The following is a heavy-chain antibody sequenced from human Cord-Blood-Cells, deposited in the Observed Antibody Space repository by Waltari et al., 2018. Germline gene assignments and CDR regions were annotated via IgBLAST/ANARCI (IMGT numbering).Heavy chain of an antibody. Sequence: QVQLVESGGGVVQPGRSLRLSCAASGFTFSSYGIHWVRQAPGKGLEWVAVIWYDGSNKYYADSVKGRFTISRDNSKNTLYLQMNSLRAEDTAVYYCARDSPLTGDWYFDLWGRGTLVTVSS. J-gene: IGHJ2*01. CDR2: IWYDGSNK. CDR3: ARDSPLTGDWYFDL. CDR1: GFTFSSYG. D-gene: IGHD7-27*01. V-gene: IGHV3-33*01.